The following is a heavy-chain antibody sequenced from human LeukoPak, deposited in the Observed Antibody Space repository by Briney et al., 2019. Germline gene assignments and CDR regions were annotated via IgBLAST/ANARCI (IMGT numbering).Heavy chain of an antibody. Sequence: GESLRLSCAASGFTFSSNWMHWVRQAPGKGLVWVSHINNDGSSTSYADSVKGRFTISRDNAKNTLYLQMNSLRTEDTAVYYCACYGIAPPYWGQGTLVTVSS. V-gene: IGHV3-74*01. CDR1: GFTFSSNW. CDR3: ACYGIAPPY. CDR2: INNDGSST. D-gene: IGHD2-15*01. J-gene: IGHJ4*02.